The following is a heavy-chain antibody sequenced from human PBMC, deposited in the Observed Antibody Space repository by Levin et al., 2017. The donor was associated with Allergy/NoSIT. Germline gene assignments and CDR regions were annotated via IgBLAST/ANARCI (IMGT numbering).Heavy chain of an antibody. CDR1: GGSISNYY. J-gene: IGHJ4*02. Sequence: SQTLSLTCNVSGGSISNYYWSWIRQPPGKGLEWIGYIYYSGTTNYNPSLKSRVTISVDTSKSQFSLKLTSVTAADTAIYYCARMGDTAMVDPFDYWGQGTLVTVSS. D-gene: IGHD5-18*01. CDR3: ARMGDTAMVDPFDY. CDR2: IYYSGTT. V-gene: IGHV4-59*01.